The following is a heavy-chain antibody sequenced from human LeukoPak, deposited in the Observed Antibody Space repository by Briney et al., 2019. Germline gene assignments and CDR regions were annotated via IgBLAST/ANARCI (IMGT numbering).Heavy chain of an antibody. CDR1: GFTFSSYW. J-gene: IGHJ4*02. CDR3: ASSTQISKYADY. CDR2: INSDGSIT. V-gene: IGHV3-74*01. D-gene: IGHD2-2*01. Sequence: GGSLRLSCAASGFTFSSYWMHWVRQAPGKGLVWVSRINSDGSITTYADSVRGRFTISRDNAKSTLYLQMNSLRAEDTAVYYCASSTQISKYADYWGQGALVTVSA.